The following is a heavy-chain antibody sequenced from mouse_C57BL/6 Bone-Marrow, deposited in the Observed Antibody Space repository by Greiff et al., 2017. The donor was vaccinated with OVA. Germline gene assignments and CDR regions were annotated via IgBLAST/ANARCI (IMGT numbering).Heavy chain of an antibody. CDR1: GYTFTSYW. Sequence: QVQLQQPGAELVRPGTSVKLYCKASGYTFTSYWMHWVKQRPGQGLEWIGVIDPSDSYTNYNQKFKGKATLTVDTSSSTAYMQLSSLTSEDSAVYYCARSQFGVDYWGQGTTLTVSS. CDR2: IDPSDSYT. CDR3: ARSQFGVDY. J-gene: IGHJ2*01. V-gene: IGHV1-59*01.